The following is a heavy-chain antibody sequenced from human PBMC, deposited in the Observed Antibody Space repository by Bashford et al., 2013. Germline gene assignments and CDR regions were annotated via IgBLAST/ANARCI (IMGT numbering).Heavy chain of an antibody. J-gene: IGHJ4*02. Sequence: VRQAPGKGLEWVSAISGSSGSTYYADSVKGRFTISRDNSKYTLYLQMNSLRAEDTAVYYCARDAVFWSGYNVFDSWGQGTLVTVSS. CDR3: ARDAVFWSGYNVFDS. D-gene: IGHD3-3*01. CDR2: ISGSSGST. V-gene: IGHV3-23*01.